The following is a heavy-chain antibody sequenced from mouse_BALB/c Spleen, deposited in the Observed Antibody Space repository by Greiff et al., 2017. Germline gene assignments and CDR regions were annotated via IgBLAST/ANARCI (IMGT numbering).Heavy chain of an antibody. D-gene: IGHD3-2*01. V-gene: IGHV1-4*01. Sequence: QVQLQQSGAELARPGASVKMSCKASGYTFTSYTMHWVKQRPGQGLEWIGYINPSSGYTNYTQKFKDKATLTADKASSTSYMQLSSLTSEDSAVYYGARGEDSSGYFLPYWGQGTTLTVSS. J-gene: IGHJ2*01. CDR1: GYTFTSYT. CDR2: INPSSGYT. CDR3: ARGEDSSGYFLPY.